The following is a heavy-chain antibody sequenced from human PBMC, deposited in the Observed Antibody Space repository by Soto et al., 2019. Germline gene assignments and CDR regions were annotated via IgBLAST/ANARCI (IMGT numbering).Heavy chain of an antibody. CDR2: ITRHGGVT. Sequence: EVQLVESGGGLVHPGGSLRLSCAASGFTFSEYSMNWFRQAPGKGLEWVSYITRHGGVTYYADAVKGRFSVSRDNDKKSSFLQMNSLRDEDRAVYYCARLPKGSTVTSWGQGTLVSVSS. D-gene: IGHD4-17*01. CDR3: ARLPKGSTVTS. CDR1: GFTFSEYS. V-gene: IGHV3-48*02. J-gene: IGHJ4*02.